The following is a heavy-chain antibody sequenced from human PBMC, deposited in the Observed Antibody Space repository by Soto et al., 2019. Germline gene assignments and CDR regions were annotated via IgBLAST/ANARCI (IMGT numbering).Heavy chain of an antibody. D-gene: IGHD3-10*01. CDR3: ARDGPNMVRGVIMS. V-gene: IGHV3-48*02. CDR2: ISSSSSTI. J-gene: IGHJ5*02. CDR1: GFTFSSYS. Sequence: GESLKISCAASGFTFSSYSMNWVRQAPGKGLEWVSYISSSSSTIYYADSVKGRFTISRDNAKNSLYLQMNSLRDEDTAVYYCARDGPNMVRGVIMSWGQGTLVTVSS.